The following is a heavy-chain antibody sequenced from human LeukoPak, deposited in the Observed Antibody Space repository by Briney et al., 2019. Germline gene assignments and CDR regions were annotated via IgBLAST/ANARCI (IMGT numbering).Heavy chain of an antibody. V-gene: IGHV5-51*01. D-gene: IGHD1-7*01. Sequence: GESLKISCKVSGYRFTSYWIGWVRQMPGKGLEWMGIIYPGDSDTRYSPSFQGQVTISADKSISTAYLQWSSLRASDTAMYYCARRAAERELLDYWGQGTLVTVSS. CDR3: ARRAAERELLDY. CDR1: GYRFTSYW. J-gene: IGHJ4*02. CDR2: IYPGDSDT.